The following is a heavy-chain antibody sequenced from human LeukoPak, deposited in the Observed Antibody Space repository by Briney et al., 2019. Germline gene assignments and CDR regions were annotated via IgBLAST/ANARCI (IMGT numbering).Heavy chain of an antibody. CDR1: GYTFTSYY. D-gene: IGHD6-19*01. V-gene: IGHV1-3*01. J-gene: IGHJ3*02. CDR2: INAGNGNT. CDR3: ARDRSSGWYGDAFDI. Sequence: ASVKVSCKASGYTFTSYYMHWVRQAPGQRLEWMGWINAGNGNTKYSQKFQGRVTITRDTSASTAYMELSSLRSEDTAVYYCARDRSSGWYGDAFDIWGQGTMVTVSS.